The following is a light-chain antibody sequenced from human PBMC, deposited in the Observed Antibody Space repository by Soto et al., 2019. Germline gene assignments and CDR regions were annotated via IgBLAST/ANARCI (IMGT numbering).Light chain of an antibody. V-gene: IGLV2-23*01. CDR1: TSYTGSYNL. J-gene: IGLJ2*01. Sequence: QSALTQPASVSASPGQSITISCAVTTSYTGSYNLVSWYQLLPDKAPKLIIYEGHKRPSGVSTRFSGSRSGNTASLTISGFQVEAGAVYFSCSYAGNSTLVFGAGPQL. CDR2: EGH. CDR3: CSYAGNSTLV.